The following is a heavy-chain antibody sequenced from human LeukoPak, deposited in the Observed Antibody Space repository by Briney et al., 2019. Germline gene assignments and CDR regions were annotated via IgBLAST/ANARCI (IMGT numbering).Heavy chain of an antibody. Sequence: SETLSLTCTVSRGSISGYSWSWIRQSPGGGLEWIGYIYYSGDTAYTPSLRSRVTLSVDTSKNQFSLQLRSVTTADTAVYYCVRGPYGASISKWFDPWGQGTQVIVSP. CDR2: IYYSGDT. CDR1: RGSISGYS. J-gene: IGHJ5*02. D-gene: IGHD4/OR15-4a*01. V-gene: IGHV4-59*01. CDR3: VRGPYGASISKWFDP.